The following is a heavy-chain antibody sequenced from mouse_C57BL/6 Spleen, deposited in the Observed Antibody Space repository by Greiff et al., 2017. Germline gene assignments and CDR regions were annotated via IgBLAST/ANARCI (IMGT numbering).Heavy chain of an antibody. Sequence: EVKLVESGGGLVQPKGSLQLSCAASGFTFNTYAMPWVRQAPGKGLEWVARVRSKSSNYATYYADSVKDRFTISRDDSQSMLYLQMNNLKTEDTAMYYCVRANYGSSSYAMDYWGQGTSVTVSS. CDR3: VRANYGSSSYAMDY. CDR2: VRSKSSNYAT. CDR1: GFTFNTYA. J-gene: IGHJ4*01. V-gene: IGHV10-3*01. D-gene: IGHD1-1*01.